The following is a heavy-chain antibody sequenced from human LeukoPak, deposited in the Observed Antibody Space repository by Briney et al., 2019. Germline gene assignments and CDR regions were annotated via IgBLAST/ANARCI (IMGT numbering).Heavy chain of an antibody. CDR3: ARATSSRIYYFDY. CDR1: GFTFSSYA. D-gene: IGHD2-2*01. CDR2: ISGSGAST. Sequence: GGSLRLSCAASGFTFSSYAMSWVRQAPGKGLEWVSAISGSGASTYYADSVKGRFTISRDNAKNSLYLQMNSLRAEDTAVYYCARATSSRIYYFDYWGQGTLVTVSS. V-gene: IGHV3-23*01. J-gene: IGHJ4*02.